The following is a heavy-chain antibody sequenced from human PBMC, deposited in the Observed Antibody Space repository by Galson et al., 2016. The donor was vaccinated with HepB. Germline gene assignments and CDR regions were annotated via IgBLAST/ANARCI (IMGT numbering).Heavy chain of an antibody. D-gene: IGHD3-10*01. CDR1: GFILNSDW. CDR3: ARESTGSYFD. J-gene: IGHJ4*02. CDR2: IRADGSVQ. V-gene: IGHV3-7*01. Sequence: SLRLSCAASGFILNSDWMNWVRQTPGKGLEWVANIRADGSVQYYVDSVRGRFTISRDSAKNPLYLQMSGLRVEETAVYYCARESTGSYFDWGQGTLVTVSS.